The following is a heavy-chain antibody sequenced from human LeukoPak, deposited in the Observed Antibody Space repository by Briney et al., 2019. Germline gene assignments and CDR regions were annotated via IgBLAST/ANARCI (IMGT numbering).Heavy chain of an antibody. D-gene: IGHD2-15*01. J-gene: IGHJ6*02. Sequence: PGGSLRLSCAASGFTFSSYSMNWVRQAPGKGLEWVSSISSSSTYIYYADSVKGRFTISRDNAKSSLYLQMNSLRVEDTAVYYCARVGCSGGRCPGYGMDVWGQGTTVTVSS. CDR2: ISSSSTYI. CDR3: ARVGCSGGRCPGYGMDV. CDR1: GFTFSSYS. V-gene: IGHV3-21*01.